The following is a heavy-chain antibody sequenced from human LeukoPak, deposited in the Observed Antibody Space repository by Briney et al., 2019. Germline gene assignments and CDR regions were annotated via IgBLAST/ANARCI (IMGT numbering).Heavy chain of an antibody. D-gene: IGHD3-10*02. Sequence: PGGSLRLSCAASGFTFSSYEMNWVRQAPGKGLELVSYINSSGSTIYYADSVKGRFTISRDNAKNSLYLQMNSPRAEDTAVYYCAELGITMIGGVWGKGTTVTISS. CDR3: AELGITMIGGV. J-gene: IGHJ6*04. CDR1: GFTFSSYE. CDR2: INSSGSTI. V-gene: IGHV3-48*03.